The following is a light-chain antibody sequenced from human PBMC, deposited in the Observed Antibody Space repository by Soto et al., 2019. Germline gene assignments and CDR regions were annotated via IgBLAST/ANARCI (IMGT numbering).Light chain of an antibody. J-gene: IGKJ4*01. CDR2: DTS. Sequence: EVVMTQSPATLSVSPGEVVTLSCRANQGIGDTLAWYQHKPGQTPRLLIYDTSTRATGVPARFSGSRSGPDFTLTISSLQPEDVATYYCQKYNSAPLTFGGGTKVDIK. V-gene: IGKV3-15*01. CDR1: QGIGDT. CDR3: QKYNSAPLT.